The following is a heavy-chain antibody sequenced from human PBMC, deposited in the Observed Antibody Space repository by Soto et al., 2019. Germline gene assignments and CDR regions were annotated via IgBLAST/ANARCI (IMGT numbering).Heavy chain of an antibody. V-gene: IGHV3-21*01. CDR3: ARSALKSYYYYGMDV. Sequence: GGSLRLSCAASGFTFSSYAMHWVRQAPGKGLEWVSSISNSSSYIYYADSVKGRFTISRDNAKNSLYLQMNSLRAEDTAVYYCARSALKSYYYYGMDVWGQGTTVTV. CDR1: GFTFSSYA. CDR2: ISNSSSYI. J-gene: IGHJ6*02.